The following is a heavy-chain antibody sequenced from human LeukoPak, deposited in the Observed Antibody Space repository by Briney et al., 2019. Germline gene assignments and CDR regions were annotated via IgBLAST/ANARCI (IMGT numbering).Heavy chain of an antibody. CDR3: VRDSRTYGYF. CDR1: GFSFSNFW. V-gene: IGHV3-7*01. D-gene: IGHD3-10*01. CDR2: MKPDASHI. J-gene: IGHJ4*02. Sequence: PGGSLRLSCAASGFSFSNFWRAWVRQRPGEGLEWVANMKPDASHISYVDSVEGRFTISRANAKNSLYLQVDSLRAEDTAVYYCVRDSRTYGYFWGRGTLVTVSS.